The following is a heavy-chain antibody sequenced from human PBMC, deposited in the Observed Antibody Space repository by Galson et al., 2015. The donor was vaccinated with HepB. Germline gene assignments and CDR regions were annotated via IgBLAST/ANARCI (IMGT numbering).Heavy chain of an antibody. J-gene: IGHJ3*02. CDR3: ARLRGSQRPDAFDI. Sequence: SLRLSCAASGFTFSSYSMNWVRQAPGKGLEWVSYISNSASTMYYADSLKGRFTISRDNAKSSLYLQINSLKDEDTAVYYCARLRGSQRPDAFDIWGQGTMVTVSS. D-gene: IGHD3-10*01. CDR1: GFTFSSYS. V-gene: IGHV3-48*02. CDR2: ISNSASTM.